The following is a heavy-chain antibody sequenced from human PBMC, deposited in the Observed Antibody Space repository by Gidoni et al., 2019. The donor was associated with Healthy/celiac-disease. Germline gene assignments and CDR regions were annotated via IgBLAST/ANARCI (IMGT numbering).Heavy chain of an antibody. J-gene: IGHJ3*02. CDR3: AKDLLGYCSSTSCSDAFDI. Sequence: QVQLVESGGGVVQPGSSLRLSCDASGFPFRSYGMHWVRQAPGKGLEWVAFISYDGSNKYYADSVKGRFTISRDNSKNTLYLQMNSLRAEDTAVYYCAKDLLGYCSSTSCSDAFDIWGQGTMVTVSS. D-gene: IGHD2-2*01. CDR1: GFPFRSYG. V-gene: IGHV3-30*18. CDR2: ISYDGSNK.